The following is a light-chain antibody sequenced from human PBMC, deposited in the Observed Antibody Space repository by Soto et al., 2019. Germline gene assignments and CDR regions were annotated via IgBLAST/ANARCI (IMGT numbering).Light chain of an antibody. CDR3: LQYNNWPLT. J-gene: IGKJ4*01. V-gene: IGKV3D-15*01. CDR2: GAS. CDR1: QSVSDN. Sequence: EIVMRQSPATLSVSPGEGATLSFRASQSVSDNLAWYQQKPGQAPRLLIYGASTRATVIPARFSGSGSGTEFTLTISSLQSEDFAVYYCLQYNNWPLTFGGGTKVDIK.